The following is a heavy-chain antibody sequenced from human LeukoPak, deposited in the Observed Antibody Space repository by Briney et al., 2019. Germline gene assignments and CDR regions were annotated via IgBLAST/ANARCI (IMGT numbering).Heavy chain of an antibody. CDR2: ISSSGSTI. J-gene: IGHJ4*02. Sequence: GSLRLSCAASGFTFSDYYMSWIRQAPGKGLEWVSYISSSGSTIYYADSVKGRFTISRDNAKNSLYLQMSSLRAEDTAVYYCARSYCGGDCYSDYWGQGTLVTVSS. V-gene: IGHV3-11*01. CDR3: ARSYCGGDCYSDY. CDR1: GFTFSDYY. D-gene: IGHD2-21*02.